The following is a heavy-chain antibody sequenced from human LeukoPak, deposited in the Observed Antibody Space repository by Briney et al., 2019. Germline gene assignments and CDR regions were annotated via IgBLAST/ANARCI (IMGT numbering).Heavy chain of an antibody. CDR3: ARTNTVYGDFDY. CDR2: IFPDGRT. J-gene: IGHJ4*02. D-gene: IGHD2/OR15-2a*01. V-gene: IGHV3-53*01. Sequence: GGSLRLSCAAYVLTVTDNYFSWVRQAPGKGLEWVSVIFPDGRTYHADSVKGRFTISRDRPKNTLLLQMNSLRADDTALYHCARTNTVYGDFDYWGQGILVTVSS. CDR1: VLTVTDNY.